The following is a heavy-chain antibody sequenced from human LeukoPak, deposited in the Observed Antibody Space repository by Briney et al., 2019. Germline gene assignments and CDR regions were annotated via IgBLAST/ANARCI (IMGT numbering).Heavy chain of an antibody. Sequence: GGSLRLSCAASGFTFSSYEMNWVRQAPGKGLEWVSYISSSGSTIYYADFAKGRFTISRDNAKNSLYLQMNSLRAEDTAVYYCARSYSRDQVFDYWGQGTLVTVSS. CDR1: GFTFSSYE. CDR2: ISSSGSTI. V-gene: IGHV3-48*03. CDR3: ARSYSRDQVFDY. J-gene: IGHJ4*02. D-gene: IGHD1-26*01.